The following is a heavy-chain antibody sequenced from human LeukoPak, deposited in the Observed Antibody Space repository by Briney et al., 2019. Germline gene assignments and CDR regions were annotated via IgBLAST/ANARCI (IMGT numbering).Heavy chain of an antibody. Sequence: GASVKVSCKASGYTFTSYDINWVRQATGQGLEWMGWMNPNSGNTGYAQKFQGRVTMTRNTSISTAYMELSSLRSEDTAVYYCARGDTHYPVTLYYDILTGFRTRGYYYYGMDVWGQGTTVTVSS. J-gene: IGHJ6*02. CDR1: GYTFTSYD. CDR2: MNPNSGNT. CDR3: ARGDTHYPVTLYYDILTGFRTRGYYYYGMDV. D-gene: IGHD3-9*01. V-gene: IGHV1-8*01.